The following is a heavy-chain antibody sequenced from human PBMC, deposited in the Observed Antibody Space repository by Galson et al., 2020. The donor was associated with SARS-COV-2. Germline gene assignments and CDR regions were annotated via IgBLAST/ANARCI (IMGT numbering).Heavy chain of an antibody. V-gene: IGHV5-51*01. CDR3: ARSMTSSSHDIWFEY. D-gene: IGHD6-13*01. Sequence: KIGESLKISCKGSGDSFTNKWIDWVRQLPGQALEWVGVIYPDDSDTRYSSSLQGQVTISADKSISTAYLQWNSLKASDTAMYYCARSMTSSSHDIWFEYWGQGTQVTVSS. J-gene: IGHJ4*02. CDR2: IYPDDSDT. CDR1: GDSFTNKW.